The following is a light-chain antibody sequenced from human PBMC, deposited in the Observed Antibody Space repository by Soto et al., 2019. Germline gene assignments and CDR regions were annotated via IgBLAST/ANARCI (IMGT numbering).Light chain of an antibody. V-gene: IGKV3-15*01. CDR3: QQYNNWPLT. J-gene: IGKJ4*01. Sequence: EIVMTQSPATLSLSLVERATLSCRASQSVGSNLAWYQQKPGQAPRLLIYGASTRATGIPARFSGSGSGTEFTLTISSLQSEDFAVYHCQQYNNWPLTFGGGTKVDI. CDR1: QSVGSN. CDR2: GAS.